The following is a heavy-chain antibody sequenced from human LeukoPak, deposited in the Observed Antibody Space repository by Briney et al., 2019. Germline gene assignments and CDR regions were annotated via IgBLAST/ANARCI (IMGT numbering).Heavy chain of an antibody. D-gene: IGHD6-13*01. V-gene: IGHV3-48*01. CDR3: ARDHDSSSCPYFDY. CDR1: GFTFSSYS. CDR2: ISSSSSTI. J-gene: IGHJ4*02. Sequence: GGSLRLSCAASGFTFSSYSMNWVRQAPGKGLEWVSYISSSSSTIYYADSVRGRFTISRDNAKNSLYLQMNSLRAEDTAVYYCARDHDSSSCPYFDYWGQGTLVTVSS.